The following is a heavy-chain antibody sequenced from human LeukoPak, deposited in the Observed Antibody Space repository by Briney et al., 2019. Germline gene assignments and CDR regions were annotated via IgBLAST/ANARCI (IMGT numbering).Heavy chain of an antibody. CDR2: INPSGGST. Sequence: ASVKVSCKASGYTFTTYYMHWLRQAPGQRLEWMGIINPSGGSTSYAQKFQGRVTMTRDTSTSTVYTELSSLRSEDTAVYYCARSHCSGGSCSPYYFDYWGQGTLVTVSS. CDR3: ARSHCSGGSCSPYYFDY. J-gene: IGHJ4*02. V-gene: IGHV1-46*03. CDR1: GYTFTTYY. D-gene: IGHD2-15*01.